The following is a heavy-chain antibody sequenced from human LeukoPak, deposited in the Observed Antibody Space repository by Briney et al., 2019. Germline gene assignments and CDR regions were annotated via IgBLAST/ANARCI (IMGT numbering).Heavy chain of an antibody. J-gene: IGHJ6*03. Sequence: LSLTCTVSGGSISSGGYYWSWIRQAPGKGLEWVSGISGSGGSTYYADSVKGRFTISRDNSKNTLYLQMNSLRAEDTAVYYCAKGGLRTSPLYYMDVWGKGTTVTVSS. CDR3: AKGGLRTSPLYYMDV. CDR2: ISGSGGST. V-gene: IGHV3-23*01. CDR1: GGSISSGGYY. D-gene: IGHD3-16*01.